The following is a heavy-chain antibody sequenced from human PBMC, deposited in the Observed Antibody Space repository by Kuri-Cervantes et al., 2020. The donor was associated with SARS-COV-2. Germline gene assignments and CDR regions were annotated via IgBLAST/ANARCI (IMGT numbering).Heavy chain of an antibody. Sequence: GESLKISCAASGFTFSSYSMNWVRQAPGKGLEWVSSISSSSSYIYYADSVKGRFTISRDNAKNSLYLQMNSLRAEDTALYYCAKDMSQQLALYYFDYWGQGTLVTVSS. J-gene: IGHJ4*02. CDR1: GFTFSSYS. V-gene: IGHV3-21*04. D-gene: IGHD6-13*01. CDR3: AKDMSQQLALYYFDY. CDR2: ISSSSSYI.